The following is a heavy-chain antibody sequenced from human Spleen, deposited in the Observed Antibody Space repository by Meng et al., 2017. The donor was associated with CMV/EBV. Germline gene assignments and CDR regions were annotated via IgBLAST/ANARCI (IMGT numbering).Heavy chain of an antibody. CDR1: GFTFSDYY. D-gene: IGHD6-13*01. V-gene: IGHV3-11*05. Sequence: GLLVESGGGLVKPVGSMRLYCAASGFTFSDYYMSWIRKAPGKGLEWVSYISSSSSYTNYADSVKGRFTISRDNAKNSLYLQMNSLRAEDTAVYYCARDQYQQLPDYWGQGTLVTVSS. J-gene: IGHJ4*02. CDR3: ARDQYQQLPDY. CDR2: ISSSSSYT.